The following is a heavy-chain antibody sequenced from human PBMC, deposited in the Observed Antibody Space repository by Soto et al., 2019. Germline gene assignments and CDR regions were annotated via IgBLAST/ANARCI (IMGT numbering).Heavy chain of an antibody. Sequence: EVQLVESGEGQVTPGGSLRLSCGASGFAFSGYNMNWVRQAPGKGLEWLSFISSSGTYIYYAESVKGRSTISRDNAKSSVYLQMNSLRAQDTAVYYCARDTGGSRPHSFDYWGQGTQVTVSS. V-gene: IGHV3-21*01. D-gene: IGHD2-15*01. CDR3: ARDTGGSRPHSFDY. CDR2: ISSSGTYI. CDR1: GFAFSGYN. J-gene: IGHJ4*02.